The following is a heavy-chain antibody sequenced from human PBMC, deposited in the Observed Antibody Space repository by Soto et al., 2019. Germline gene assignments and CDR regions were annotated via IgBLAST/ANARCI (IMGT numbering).Heavy chain of an antibody. D-gene: IGHD2-21*01. V-gene: IGHV1-46*01. Sequence: ASVTVSCQASGYTFTSYYMHWVRQAPGQGLEWMGIINPSGGSTSYAQKFQGRVTMTRDTSTSTVYMELSSLRSEDTAVYYCASIPNRIGYFDYWGQGTLVTVSS. CDR2: INPSGGST. CDR3: ASIPNRIGYFDY. CDR1: GYTFTSYY. J-gene: IGHJ4*02.